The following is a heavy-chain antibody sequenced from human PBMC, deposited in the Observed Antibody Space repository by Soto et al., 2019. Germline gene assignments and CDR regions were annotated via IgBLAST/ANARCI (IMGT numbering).Heavy chain of an antibody. J-gene: IGHJ5*02. CDR2: IYYSGST. Sequence: SETLSLTCTVSGGSISSGGYYWSWIRQHPGKGLEWIGYIYYSGSTYYNPSLKSRVTISVDTSKNQFSLKLSSVTAADTAVYYCARARGTITMIRGVRSWFDPWGQGTLVTVSS. V-gene: IGHV4-31*03. CDR3: ARARGTITMIRGVRSWFDP. D-gene: IGHD3-10*01. CDR1: GGSISSGGYY.